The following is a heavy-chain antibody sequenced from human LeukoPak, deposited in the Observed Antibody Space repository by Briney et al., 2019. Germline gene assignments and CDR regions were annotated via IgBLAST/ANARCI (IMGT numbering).Heavy chain of an antibody. CDR1: GGSISSSSYY. D-gene: IGHD5-18*01. CDR2: IYYSGST. CDR3: ARAQRYKNWFDP. J-gene: IGHJ5*02. Sequence: PSETLSLTCTVSGGSISSSSYYWGWIRQPPGKGLEWIGSIYYSGSTYSNPSLKSRVTISVDTSKNQFSLKLSSVTAADTAVYYCARAQRYKNWFDPWGQGTLVTVSS. V-gene: IGHV4-39*07.